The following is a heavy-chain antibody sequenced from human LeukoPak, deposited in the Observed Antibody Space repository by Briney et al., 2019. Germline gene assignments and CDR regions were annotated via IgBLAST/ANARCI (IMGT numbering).Heavy chain of an antibody. Sequence: ETLSLTCAVSGYSISSGYYWGWIRQAPGKGLEWVGRIKSNAAGGTSDFTAPVRGRFTISRDDSKTTLYLEMNSLKAEDTAIYYCTEMNDKDAFNIWGQGTMVTVSS. D-gene: IGHD1-1*01. CDR2: IKSNAAGGTS. CDR3: TEMNDKDAFNI. V-gene: IGHV3-15*01. J-gene: IGHJ3*02. CDR1: GYSISSGYY.